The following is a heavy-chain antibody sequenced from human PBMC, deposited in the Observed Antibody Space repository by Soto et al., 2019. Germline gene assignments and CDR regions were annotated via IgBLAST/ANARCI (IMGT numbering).Heavy chain of an antibody. Sequence: GGSLRLSCAASGFTFSNAWMNWVRQAPGKGLEWVGRIKSKTDGGTTDYAAPVKGRFTISRDDSKNTLYLQMNSLKTEDTAVYYCTTDLLLLWFGEPYDYWGQGTLVTVSS. CDR3: TTDLLLLWFGEPYDY. D-gene: IGHD3-10*01. CDR1: GFTFSNAW. CDR2: IKSKTDGGTT. V-gene: IGHV3-15*07. J-gene: IGHJ4*02.